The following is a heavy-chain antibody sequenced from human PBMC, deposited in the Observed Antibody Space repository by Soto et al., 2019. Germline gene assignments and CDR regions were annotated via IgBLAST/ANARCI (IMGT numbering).Heavy chain of an antibody. CDR3: ARSFGVSGRYFYYYGLDV. Sequence: VQLVESGGGVAQAGSSLRLSCAASGFTLSSSDMHWVRQAPGKGLEWVSDIWNDGSHKDYVDSVKGRFSVSRDKSKNAVYLQMKSLRAEDTAVYYCARSFGVSGRYFYYYGLDVWGQGTTVTVSS. D-gene: IGHD2-8*01. CDR1: GFTLSSSD. CDR2: IWNDGSHK. V-gene: IGHV3-33*01. J-gene: IGHJ6*02.